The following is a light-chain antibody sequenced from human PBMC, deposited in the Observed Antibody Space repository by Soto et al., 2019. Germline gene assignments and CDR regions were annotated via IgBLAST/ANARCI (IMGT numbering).Light chain of an antibody. CDR2: GAS. J-gene: IGKJ5*01. V-gene: IGKV3-20*01. Sequence: IILTQSPDTLSLSPWERATLSWRASQTVSSNYLAWCQQRPGQAPRPLIYGASTRAAGIPDRFSGSGSGTDFTLTITRLEPEDSAVYFCQQYTGPPTTFGQGTRLEIK. CDR1: QTVSSNY. CDR3: QQYTGPPTT.